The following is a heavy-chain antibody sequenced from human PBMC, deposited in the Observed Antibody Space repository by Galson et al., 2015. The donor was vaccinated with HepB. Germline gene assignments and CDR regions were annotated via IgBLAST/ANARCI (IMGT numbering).Heavy chain of an antibody. D-gene: IGHD1-26*01. CDR3: ARVLFVGATKGPLDY. V-gene: IGHV1-46*04. Sequence: SVKVSCKASGYTFTSYYMHWVRQAPGQGLEWMGIINPSGGSTSYAQKLQGRVTMTRDTSTSTVYMELSSLRSEDTAVYYCARVLFVGATKGPLDYWGQGTLVTVSS. CDR2: INPSGGST. CDR1: GYTFTSYY. J-gene: IGHJ4*02.